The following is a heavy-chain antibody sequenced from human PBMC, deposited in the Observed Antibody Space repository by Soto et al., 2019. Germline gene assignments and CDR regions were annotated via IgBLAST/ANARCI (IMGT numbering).Heavy chain of an antibody. Sequence: SETLSLTCNVFGVSVSSGSYFWSWIRQPPGKGLEWIGNIYYSGGTNYNPSLKSRVTISVDTSKNQFSLKLSSVTAADTAVYYCATPYSSSSGIDYWGQGTLVTVSS. D-gene: IGHD6-6*01. CDR2: IYYSGGT. CDR3: ATPYSSSSGIDY. CDR1: GVSVSSGSYF. V-gene: IGHV4-61*01. J-gene: IGHJ4*02.